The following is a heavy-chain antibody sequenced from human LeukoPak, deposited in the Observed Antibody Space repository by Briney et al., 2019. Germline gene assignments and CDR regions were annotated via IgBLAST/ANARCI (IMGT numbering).Heavy chain of an antibody. J-gene: IGHJ4*02. CDR2: ISYDGSNK. V-gene: IGHV3-30-3*01. CDR1: GFTFSSYA. D-gene: IGHD3-22*01. CDR3: AKDVTYYYDSS. Sequence: GGSLRLSCAASGFTFSSYAMHWVRQAPGKGLEWVAVISYDGSNKYYADSVKGRFTISRDNSKNTLYLQMNSLRAEDTAVYYCAKDVTYYYDSSWGQGTLVTVSS.